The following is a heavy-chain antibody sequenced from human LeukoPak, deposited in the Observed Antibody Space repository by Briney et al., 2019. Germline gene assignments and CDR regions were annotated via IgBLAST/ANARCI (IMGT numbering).Heavy chain of an antibody. V-gene: IGHV3-23*01. J-gene: IGHJ5*02. D-gene: IGHD1-7*01. CDR3: AKTPTRITGTTLVAP. CDR2: ISGSGGST. Sequence: GGSLRLSCAASGFTFSSYEMNWVRQAPGKGLEWVSAISGSGGSTYYADSVKGRFTISRDNSKNTLYLQMNSLRAEDTAVYYCAKTPTRITGTTLVAPWGQGTLVTVSS. CDR1: GFTFSSYE.